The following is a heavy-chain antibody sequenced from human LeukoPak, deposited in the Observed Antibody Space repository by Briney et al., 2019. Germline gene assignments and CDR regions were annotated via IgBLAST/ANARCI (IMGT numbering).Heavy chain of an antibody. CDR2: IYTSGST. Sequence: PSETLSLTCTVSGGSISSYYWSWIRQPPGKGLEWIGYIYTSGSTNYNPSLKSRVTISVDTSKNQFSLKLSSVTAADTAVYYCARGPPYSRGSSYYYYYMDVWGKGTTVTVS. D-gene: IGHD1-26*01. V-gene: IGHV4-4*09. CDR1: GGSISSYY. CDR3: ARGPPYSRGSSYYYYYMDV. J-gene: IGHJ6*03.